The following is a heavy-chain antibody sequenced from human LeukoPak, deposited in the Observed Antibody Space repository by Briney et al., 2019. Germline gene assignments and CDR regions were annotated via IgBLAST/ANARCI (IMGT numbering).Heavy chain of an antibody. CDR1: GASISTTTYY. J-gene: IGHJ4*02. Sequence: SETLSLTCAVSGASISTTTYYWGWIRQPPGKGLEWIGSVYYSGSTYFNPSLKSRVSMSVDTSQNQFSLKLNSVTAADTAVYYCARGQSPSSWHTPFGSWGQGTLVTVSS. CDR3: ARGQSPSSWHTPFGS. V-gene: IGHV4-39*07. D-gene: IGHD6-13*01. CDR2: VYYSGST.